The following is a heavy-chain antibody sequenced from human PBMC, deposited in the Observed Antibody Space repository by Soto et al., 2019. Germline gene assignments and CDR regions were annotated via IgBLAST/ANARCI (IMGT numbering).Heavy chain of an antibody. CDR3: ARTSRRVAARYYYYMDV. D-gene: IGHD6-6*01. J-gene: IGHJ6*03. Sequence: SETLSLTCTVSGGSISSYYWSWIRQPPGKGLEWIGYIDYSGSTNYKPSLKSRVTISVDTSKNQFSLKLSSVTAADTAVYYCARTSRRVAARYYYYMDVCGKGTTVTVS. CDR1: GGSISSYY. CDR2: IDYSGST. V-gene: IGHV4-59*08.